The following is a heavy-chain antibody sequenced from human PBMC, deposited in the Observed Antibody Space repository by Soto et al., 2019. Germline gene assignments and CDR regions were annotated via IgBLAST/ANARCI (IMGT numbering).Heavy chain of an antibody. D-gene: IGHD6-19*01. V-gene: IGHV3-30-3*01. CDR1: GFTFSSYA. Sequence: GGSLRLSCAASGFTFSSYAMHWVRQAPGKGLEWVAVISYDGSNKYYADSVKGRFTISRDNSKNTLYLQMNSLRAEDTAVYYCVRVGNSGWYYYYYGMDVWGQGTTATVSS. CDR2: ISYDGSNK. J-gene: IGHJ6*02. CDR3: VRVGNSGWYYYYYGMDV.